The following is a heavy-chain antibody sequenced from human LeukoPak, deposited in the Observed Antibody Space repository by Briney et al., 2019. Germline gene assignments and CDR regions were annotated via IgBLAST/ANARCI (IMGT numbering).Heavy chain of an antibody. CDR3: ARAMNYYDSSGYYTYFDY. CDR2: IGTAGDT. CDR1: GFTFGSYD. Sequence: GGSLRLSCAASGFTFGSYDMHWVRQATGKGLEWVSAIGTAGDTYYPGSVKGRFTISRENAKNSLYLQMNSLRAGDTAVYYCARAMNYYDSSGYYTYFDYWGQGTLVTVSS. V-gene: IGHV3-13*01. D-gene: IGHD3-22*01. J-gene: IGHJ4*02.